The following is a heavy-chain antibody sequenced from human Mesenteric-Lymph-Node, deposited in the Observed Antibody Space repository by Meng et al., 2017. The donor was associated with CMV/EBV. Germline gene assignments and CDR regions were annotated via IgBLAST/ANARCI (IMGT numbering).Heavy chain of an antibody. J-gene: IGHJ4*02. CDR1: GFSVNSSY. Sequence: GESLKISCAASGFSVNSSYMSWVRQAPGKGLECVSVIYSDGRTYYADSVKGRFTISRDISKNTLFLQMSSLRAEDTDMYYCAGYPQTYPYGSSSWGQGTLVTVSS. CDR3: AGYPQTYPYGSSS. D-gene: IGHD6-13*01. CDR2: IYSDGRT. V-gene: IGHV3-53*01.